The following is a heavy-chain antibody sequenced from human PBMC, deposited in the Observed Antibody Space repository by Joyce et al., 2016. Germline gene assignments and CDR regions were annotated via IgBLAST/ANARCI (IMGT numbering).Heavy chain of an antibody. Sequence: QVQVVQSGAEVKKPGASVKVSCRASGYPFTDYSIHWVRQAPGQGLEWMGRINPKSGDTNYAQNFQGRVTMTRDTAINTAYMELSSLRSDDTAVYYCARGDLLDWGQETLVTVSS. CDR3: ARGDLLD. CDR1: GYPFTDYS. V-gene: IGHV1-2*06. J-gene: IGHJ4*02. CDR2: INPKSGDT. D-gene: IGHD2-8*02.